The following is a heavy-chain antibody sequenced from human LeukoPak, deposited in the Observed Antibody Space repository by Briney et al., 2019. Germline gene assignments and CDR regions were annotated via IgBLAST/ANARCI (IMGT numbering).Heavy chain of an antibody. CDR1: GFTFSSYG. V-gene: IGHV3-30*18. Sequence: QAGGSLRLSCAASGFTFSSYGMHWVRQAPGKGLEWVAVISYDGSNKYYADSVKGRFTISRDNSKNTLYLQMNSLRAEDTAVYYCAKDGSYGDYVSYFHHWGQGTLVTVSS. CDR2: ISYDGSNK. D-gene: IGHD4-17*01. CDR3: AKDGSYGDYVSYFHH. J-gene: IGHJ1*01.